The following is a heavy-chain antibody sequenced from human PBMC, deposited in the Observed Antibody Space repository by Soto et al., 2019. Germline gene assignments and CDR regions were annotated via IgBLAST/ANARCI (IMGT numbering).Heavy chain of an antibody. CDR1: GFTFSSYS. CDR3: ARDPVTTAYLRYYYYGMDV. D-gene: IGHD4-4*01. CDR2: ISSSSSTI. Sequence: GGSLRLSCAASGFTFSSYSMNWVRQAPGKGLEWVSYISSSSSTIYYADSVKGRFTISRDNAKNSLYLQMNSLRDEDTAVYYCARDPVTTAYLRYYYYGMDVWGQGTTVTVSS. J-gene: IGHJ6*02. V-gene: IGHV3-48*02.